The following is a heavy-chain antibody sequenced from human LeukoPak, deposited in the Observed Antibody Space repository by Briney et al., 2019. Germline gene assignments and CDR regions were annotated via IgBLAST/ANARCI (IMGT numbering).Heavy chain of an antibody. CDR1: GGSISSYY. CDR2: IYYSGST. Sequence: PSETLSLTCTVSGGSISSYYWSWIRQPPGKGLEWIAYIYYSGSTNYNPSLKSRVTISVDTSKNQFSLKLSSVTAADTAVYYCARGPNYVWGSYRYFDYWGQGILVTVSS. V-gene: IGHV4-59*08. D-gene: IGHD3-16*02. J-gene: IGHJ4*02. CDR3: ARGPNYVWGSYRYFDY.